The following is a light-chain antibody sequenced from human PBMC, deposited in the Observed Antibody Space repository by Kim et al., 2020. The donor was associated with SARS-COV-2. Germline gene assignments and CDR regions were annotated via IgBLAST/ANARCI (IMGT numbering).Light chain of an antibody. Sequence: SSELTQDPAVSVALGQTVRITCQGDSLRSYYASWYQQKPGQAPVLVIYGKNNRPSGIPDRFSGSSSGNTASLTITGAQAADEADYYCNSRDISGIHLSVLFGGGTQLTVL. CDR2: GKN. J-gene: IGLJ2*01. CDR1: SLRSYY. V-gene: IGLV3-19*01. CDR3: NSRDISGIHLSVL.